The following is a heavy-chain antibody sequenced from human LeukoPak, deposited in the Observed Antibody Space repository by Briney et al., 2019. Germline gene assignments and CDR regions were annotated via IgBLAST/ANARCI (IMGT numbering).Heavy chain of an antibody. J-gene: IGHJ4*02. V-gene: IGHV3-30*18. Sequence: QPGTSHRLSCPASGFTFSSYGMHSVRQAPGKGLGWVAVISYVGSNKYYADSVKGRFTISRDNSKNTLYLQMNSLRAKDTAVYYCAKDGLYIAAAGTINLFDYWGQGTLVTVSS. CDR2: ISYVGSNK. CDR3: AKDGLYIAAAGTINLFDY. D-gene: IGHD6-13*01. CDR1: GFTFSSYG.